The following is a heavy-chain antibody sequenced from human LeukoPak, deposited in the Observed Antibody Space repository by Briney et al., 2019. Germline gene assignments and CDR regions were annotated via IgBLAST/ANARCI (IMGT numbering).Heavy chain of an antibody. CDR2: INPSGGST. CDR3: ARDRRGWLQSYYFDY. D-gene: IGHD5-24*01. J-gene: IGHJ4*02. V-gene: IGHV1-46*01. Sequence: GASVKVSCKASGYTFTSYYMHWVRQAPGQGLEWMGIINPSGGSTSYAQKFQGRVTMTRDTSTSTVYMELSSLRSEDTAVYYCARDRRGWLQSYYFDYWGQGTLVTVSS. CDR1: GYTFTSYY.